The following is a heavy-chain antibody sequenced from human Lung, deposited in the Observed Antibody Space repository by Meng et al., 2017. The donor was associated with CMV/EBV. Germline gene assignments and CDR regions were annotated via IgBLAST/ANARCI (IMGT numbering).Heavy chain of an antibody. J-gene: IGHJ4*02. V-gene: IGHV4-59*08. CDR2: NYYSGST. CDR1: GGSISTYS. CDR3: ARHQNGGTYPLDY. D-gene: IGHD3-16*02. Sequence: QAQLMWSGSGLVNPSETLSLRCAVSGGSISTYSWSWIRKPPGKGLEWIGNNYYSGSTNYNPSLASRVTISVDSSKNQFSLKLSSVTAADTAVYYCARHQNGGTYPLDYWGQGTLVTVSS.